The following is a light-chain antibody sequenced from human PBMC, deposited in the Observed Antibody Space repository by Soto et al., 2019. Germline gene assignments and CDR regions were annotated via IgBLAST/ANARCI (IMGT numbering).Light chain of an antibody. CDR3: QQYGSSPPWP. CDR2: GAS. CDR1: QSINKYL. J-gene: IGKJ1*01. Sequence: EIVLTQSPGTLSLSPGERATLSCRASQSINKYLLAWYQQKPGQAPRLLIYGASSRLTGTPDRFSGSGSGTDFTLIISRLEPEDFAVYYCQQYGSSPPWPFGQGTKVEIK. V-gene: IGKV3-20*01.